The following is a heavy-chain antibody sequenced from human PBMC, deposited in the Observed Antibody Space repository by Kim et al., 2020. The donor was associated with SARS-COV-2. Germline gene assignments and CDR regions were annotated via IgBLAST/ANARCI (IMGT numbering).Heavy chain of an antibody. D-gene: IGHD4-17*01. CDR1: GFTFSNAW. CDR3: TTRPGLWSLDY. Sequence: GGSLRLSCAASGFTFSNAWMSWVRQAPGKGLEWVGHIKSKTDGGTTDYAAPVKGRFTISRDDSKNTLYLQMNSLKTEDTAVYYCTTRPGLWSLDYWGQGTLVTVSS. J-gene: IGHJ4*02. V-gene: IGHV3-15*01. CDR2: IKSKTDGGTT.